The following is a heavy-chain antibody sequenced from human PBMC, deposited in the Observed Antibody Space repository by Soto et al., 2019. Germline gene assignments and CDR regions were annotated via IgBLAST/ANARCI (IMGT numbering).Heavy chain of an antibody. J-gene: IGHJ4*02. CDR1: GFTFRDYA. Sequence: VQLLESGGGVVQPGGSLRLSCAASGFTFRDYAMNWVRQAAGEGLEWVSDISGSGDSARYADSVRGRFTISRDNSRNTVYLQMNSLRVDDTAVYYCGKKRRVSGSSGCNYWGQGTLVTVSS. V-gene: IGHV3-23*01. D-gene: IGHD6-19*01. CDR2: ISGSGDSA. CDR3: GKKRRVSGSSGCNY.